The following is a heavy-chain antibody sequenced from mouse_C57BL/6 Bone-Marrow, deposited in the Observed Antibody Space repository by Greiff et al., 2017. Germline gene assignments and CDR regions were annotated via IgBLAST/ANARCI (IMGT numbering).Heavy chain of an antibody. V-gene: IGHV1-26*01. CDR1: GYTFTDYY. J-gene: IGHJ2*01. CDR3: ARLSYYFDY. Sequence: QLQQSGPELVKPGASVKISCKASGYTFTDYYMNWVKQSHGKSLEWIGDINPNNGGTSYNQKFKGKATLTVDKSSSTAYMELRSLTSEDSAVYYCARLSYYFDYWGQGTTLTVSS. CDR2: INPNNGGT.